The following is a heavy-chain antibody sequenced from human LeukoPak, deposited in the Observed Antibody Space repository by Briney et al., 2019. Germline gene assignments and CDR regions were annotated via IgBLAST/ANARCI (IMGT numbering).Heavy chain of an antibody. CDR3: AKDQDPRAGTWSLSNVDY. V-gene: IGHV3-23*01. J-gene: IGHJ4*02. D-gene: IGHD6-13*01. CDR2: ISGSGGST. CDR1: GFTFSSYA. Sequence: GGSLKLSCAASGFTFSSYAMSWVRQAPGKGLEWVSAISGSGGSTYYADSVKGRFTISRDNSKNTLYLQMNSLRAEDTAVYYCAKDQDPRAGTWSLSNVDYWGQGTLVTVSS.